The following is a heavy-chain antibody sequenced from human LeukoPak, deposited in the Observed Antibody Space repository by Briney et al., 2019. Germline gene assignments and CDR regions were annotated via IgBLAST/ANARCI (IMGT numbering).Heavy chain of an antibody. D-gene: IGHD6-13*01. CDR1: GFTFSGYG. V-gene: IGHV3-33*01. CDR3: AREYSNTWYGYFDY. CDR2: IWYDGSNK. J-gene: IGHJ4*02. Sequence: HSGGSLRLSCAAYGFTFSGYGMHWVRQAPGKGLEGVAVIWYDGSNKYSADSVTGRFTISIDNSNTTLYLQMKSLRAEDTAVYYCAREYSNTWYGYFDYWGQGTLVTVSS.